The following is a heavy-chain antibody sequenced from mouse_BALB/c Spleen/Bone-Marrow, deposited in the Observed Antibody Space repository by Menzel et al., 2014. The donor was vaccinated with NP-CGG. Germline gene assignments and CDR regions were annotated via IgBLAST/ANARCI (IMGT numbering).Heavy chain of an antibody. CDR1: GFDFSRYW. D-gene: IGHD1-2*01. CDR2: INPDNSTI. V-gene: IGHV4-1*02. Sequence: DVMLVESGGGLVQPGGSLKLSCAASGFDFSRYWMTWVRQAPGKGLEWTGEINPDNSTINYTPSLKDKFIISRDNAKNTLYLQMSKVRSEDTALYYCAKNYYYGYVAYWGQGTLVTVSA. J-gene: IGHJ3*01. CDR3: AKNYYYGYVAY.